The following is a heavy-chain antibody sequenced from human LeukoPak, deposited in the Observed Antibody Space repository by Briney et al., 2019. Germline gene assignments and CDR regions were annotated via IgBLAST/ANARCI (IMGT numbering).Heavy chain of an antibody. CDR1: GFTLSRYT. Sequence: GGSLRHSCAASGFTLSRYTINGVRQAPGKGREGVSSISSNGAYIYYADSMEGRFTISRDNAKNSLSLQMDSLRAEDTAIYYCAREGGRGSSNLDYFDYWGQGMLVTVSS. J-gene: IGHJ4*02. D-gene: IGHD6-13*01. V-gene: IGHV3-21*01. CDR3: AREGGRGSSNLDYFDY. CDR2: ISSNGAYI.